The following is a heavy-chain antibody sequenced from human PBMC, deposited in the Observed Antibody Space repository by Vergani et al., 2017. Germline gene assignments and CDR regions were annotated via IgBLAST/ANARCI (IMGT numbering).Heavy chain of an antibody. CDR1: GFTFSSYA. J-gene: IGHJ4*02. D-gene: IGHD6-13*01. CDR2: IRGSGGRT. Sequence: EVQLLESGGGLVQPGGSLRLSCAASGFTFSSYAMSWVRQAPGKGLEWVSAIRGSGGRTYYADSVKGRFTISRDNSKNTLYLQMNSLRAEDTAVYYCAKRGGSWYEAAFDYWGQGTLVTVSS. V-gene: IGHV3-23*01. CDR3: AKRGGSWYEAAFDY.